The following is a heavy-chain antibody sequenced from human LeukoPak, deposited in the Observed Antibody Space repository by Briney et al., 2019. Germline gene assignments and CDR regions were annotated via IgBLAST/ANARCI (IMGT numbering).Heavy chain of an antibody. CDR3: AKELLYYFDY. J-gene: IGHJ4*02. CDR1: GFSFSSYW. V-gene: IGHV3-74*01. CDR2: ISSDGSII. Sequence: GGSLRLSCAASGFSFSSYWMHWVRQAPGKGLVWVSRISSDGSIINYADSVKGRFTISRDNSKNTLYLQMNSLRAEDTAVYYCAKELLYYFDYWGQGTLVTVSS. D-gene: IGHD2-21*01.